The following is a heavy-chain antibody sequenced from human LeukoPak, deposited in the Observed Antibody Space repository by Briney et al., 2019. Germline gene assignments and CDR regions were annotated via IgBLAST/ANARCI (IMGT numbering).Heavy chain of an antibody. V-gene: IGHV3-21*01. CDR2: ISSTSTYI. J-gene: IGHJ6*03. CDR3: ARECYMDV. Sequence: RGSQTLSCAASGFTFINYNMNWVRQAPGKGLEWVSSISSTSTYIYYADSVKGRFTISRDNSKNSLYLQMNSLRVEDTAVYYCARECYMDVWGKGTTVTVSS. CDR1: GFTFINYN.